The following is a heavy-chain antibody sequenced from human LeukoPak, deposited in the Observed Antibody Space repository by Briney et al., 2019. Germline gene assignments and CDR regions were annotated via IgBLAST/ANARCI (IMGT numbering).Heavy chain of an antibody. J-gene: IGHJ4*02. CDR1: GGSISSYY. D-gene: IGHD3-10*01. CDR2: IYYSGST. V-gene: IGHV4-59*05. Sequence: SETLSLTCTVSGGSISSYYWSWIRQPPGKGLEWIGSIYYSGSTYYNPSLKSRVTISVDTSKNQFSLKLSSVTAADTAVYYCARQLSRGITMVRGALAPSYYFDYWGQGTLVTVSS. CDR3: ARQLSRGITMVRGALAPSYYFDY.